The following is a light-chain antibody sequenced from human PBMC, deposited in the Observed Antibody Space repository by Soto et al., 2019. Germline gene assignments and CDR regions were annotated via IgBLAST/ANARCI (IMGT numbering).Light chain of an antibody. CDR2: DVS. CDR1: SSDVGGYTY. CDR3: CLYIGATTYV. J-gene: IGLJ1*01. V-gene: IGLV2-11*01. Sequence: QSALTQPRSVSGSPGQSVSISCTGTSSDVGGYTYVSWYQQHPGKAPKVMIYDVSKRPSGVPDRFSGSTSVNSASLTISGLQADDEADYYCCLYIGATTYVFGTGTKLTVL.